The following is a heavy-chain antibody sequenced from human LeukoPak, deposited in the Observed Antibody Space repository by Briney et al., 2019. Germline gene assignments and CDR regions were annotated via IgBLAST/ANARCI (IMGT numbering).Heavy chain of an antibody. D-gene: IGHD5-18*01. CDR1: GYSFTSYW. CDR2: TYPGDSDT. J-gene: IGHJ6*03. V-gene: IGHV5-51*01. CDR3: ARRSGYSYGSHYYYYMDV. Sequence: GESLKISCKGSGYSFTSYWIGWVRQMPGKGLEGRGITYPGDSDTRYSPSFQGQVTISADKSISTAYLQWSSLKASDTAVYYCARRSGYSYGSHYYYYMDVWGKGTTVTVSS.